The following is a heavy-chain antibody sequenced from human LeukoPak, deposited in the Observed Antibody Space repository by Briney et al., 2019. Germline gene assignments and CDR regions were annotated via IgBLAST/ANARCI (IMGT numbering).Heavy chain of an antibody. V-gene: IGHV5-51*01. D-gene: IGHD3-22*01. CDR2: IYPGDSNI. Sequence: GESLKISCRGSGYIFASYWIGWVRQMPGKGLEWMGIIYPGDSNIKYSPSFQGQVTISADKSISTAYLQWSSLKASDTAIYYCARHYYYDTRGYYFIMDYWGQGTLVTVSS. J-gene: IGHJ4*02. CDR3: ARHYYYDTRGYYFIMDY. CDR1: GYIFASYW.